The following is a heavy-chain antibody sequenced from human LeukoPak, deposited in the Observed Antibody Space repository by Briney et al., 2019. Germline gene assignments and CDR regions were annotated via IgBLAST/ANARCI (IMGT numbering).Heavy chain of an antibody. J-gene: IGHJ3*02. V-gene: IGHV4-30-4*08. CDR3: ARADPGDAFDI. CDR2: ILYSGTT. Sequence: SETLSLTCTVCSASISSRGYYWSWIRQPPGKGLEWIAYILYSGTTYNNPSLKRRLTISMNTSKNQFSLTLSSVTAADTAVYYCARADPGDAFDIWGQGTMVTVSS. CDR1: SASISSRGYY.